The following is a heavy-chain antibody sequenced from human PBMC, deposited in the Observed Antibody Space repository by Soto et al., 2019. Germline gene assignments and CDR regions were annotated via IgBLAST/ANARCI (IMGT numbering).Heavy chain of an antibody. Sequence: ASVKVSCKASGGTFSSYAISWVRQAPGQGLEWMGGIIPIFGTANYAQKFQGRVTITADESTSTAYMELSSLRSEDTAVYYCASDLYCSGGSCYSPSFEWFDPWGQGTLVTV. CDR1: GGTFSSYA. J-gene: IGHJ5*02. CDR3: ASDLYCSGGSCYSPSFEWFDP. V-gene: IGHV1-69*13. D-gene: IGHD2-15*01. CDR2: IIPIFGTA.